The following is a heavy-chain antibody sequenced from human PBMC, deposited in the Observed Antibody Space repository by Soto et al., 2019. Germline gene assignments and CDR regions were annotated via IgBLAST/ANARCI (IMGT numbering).Heavy chain of an antibody. J-gene: IGHJ3*02. Sequence: EVQLVESGGGLVQPGGSLRLSCAASGFTFSDHYMDWVRQAPGKGLEWVGRTRDKANSYTTEYAASVKGRFTISRDYSKNTQNLKMNSLKTEDTAVYYCARRERAISGYDRNYGAFDIWGQGTMVTVSS. CDR3: ARRERAISGYDRNYGAFDI. D-gene: IGHD5-12*01. CDR1: GFTFSDHY. CDR2: TRDKANSYTT. V-gene: IGHV3-72*01.